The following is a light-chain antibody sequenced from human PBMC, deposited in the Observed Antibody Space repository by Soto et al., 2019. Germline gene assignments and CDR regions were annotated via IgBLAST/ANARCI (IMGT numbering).Light chain of an antibody. CDR2: DVT. J-gene: IGLJ3*02. CDR3: SSYTTSSTLV. V-gene: IGLV2-14*03. Sequence: QSALTQPASVSGSPGQSTTISCTGTSSDVGAYNYVSWYQQLPDKAPKLMIYDVTYRPSGVSNRFSGSKSGNTASLTISGLQAEDEADYFCSSYTTSSTLVFGGGTKVTVL. CDR1: SSDVGAYNY.